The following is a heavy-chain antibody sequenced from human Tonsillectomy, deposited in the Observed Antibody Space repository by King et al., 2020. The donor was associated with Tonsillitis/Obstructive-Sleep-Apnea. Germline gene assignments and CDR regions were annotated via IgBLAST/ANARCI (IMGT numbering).Heavy chain of an antibody. D-gene: IGHD1-26*01. CDR1: GFRFEDYA. V-gene: IGHV3-9*01. CDR2: ISWNSGSI. CDR3: AKGCYSGYVDY. J-gene: IGHJ4*02. Sequence: VQLVESGGGLVQPGRSLRLSCVASGFRFEDYAMHWVRQAPGKGLEWVSGISWNSGSIGYADSVKGRFTISIDNAKNSLYLQMNSLRAEDTALYFCAKGCYSGYVDYWGQGTLVTVSS.